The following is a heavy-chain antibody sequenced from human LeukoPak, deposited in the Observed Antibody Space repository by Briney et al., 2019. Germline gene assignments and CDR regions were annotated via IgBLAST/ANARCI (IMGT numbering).Heavy chain of an antibody. CDR1: GGSFSGYY. D-gene: IGHD3-22*01. J-gene: IGHJ3*02. CDR3: AKDADSSGYYRRGNAFDI. CDR2: INHSGST. Sequence: SETLSLTCAVYGGSFSGYYWSWIRQPPGKGLEWIGEINHSGSTNYNPSLKSRVTISVDTSKNQFSLKLSSVTAADTAVYYCAKDADSSGYYRRGNAFDIWGQGTMVTVSS. V-gene: IGHV4-34*01.